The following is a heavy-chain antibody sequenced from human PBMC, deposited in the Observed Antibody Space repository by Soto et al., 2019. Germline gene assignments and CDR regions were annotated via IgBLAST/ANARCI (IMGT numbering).Heavy chain of an antibody. CDR2: IKQDGSEK. CDR3: AREIGAGYCSGGSCRYYYGMDV. D-gene: IGHD2-15*01. V-gene: IGHV3-7*01. J-gene: IGHJ6*02. Sequence: WIIKNTGKGLEWVANIKQDGSEKYYVDSVKGRFTISRDNAKNSLYLQMNSLRAEDTAVYYCAREIGAGYCSGGSCRYYYGMDVWGQGTTVTVSS.